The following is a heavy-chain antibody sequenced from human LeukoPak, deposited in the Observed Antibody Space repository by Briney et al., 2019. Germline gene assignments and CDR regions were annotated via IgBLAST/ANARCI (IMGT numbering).Heavy chain of an antibody. CDR3: ARAEVPYYDSSGYSRGYYYYMDV. J-gene: IGHJ6*03. CDR2: ISAYNGNT. Sequence: ASVKVSCKASGYTFTSYGISWVRQAPGQGLEWMGWISAYNGNTNYAQRLQGRVTMTTDTSTSTAYMELRSLRSDDTAVYYCARAEVPYYDSSGYSRGYYYYMDVWGKGTTVTVSS. V-gene: IGHV1-18*01. D-gene: IGHD3-22*01. CDR1: GYTFTSYG.